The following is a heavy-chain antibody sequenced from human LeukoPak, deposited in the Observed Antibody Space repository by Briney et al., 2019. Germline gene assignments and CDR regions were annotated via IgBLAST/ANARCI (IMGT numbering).Heavy chain of an antibody. V-gene: IGHV4-4*07. Sequence: SETLSLTCTVSGGSISFYYWSWIRQPAGKGLEWVGRVYTTGSTSYNPSLVSRVTMSVDTSKNQFSLRLHSVTAADTAVYYCVRGSSMNTFPLDSWGQGTLVTVSS. CDR2: VYTTGST. CDR3: VRGSSMNTFPLDS. D-gene: IGHD3-16*01. J-gene: IGHJ4*02. CDR1: GGSISFYY.